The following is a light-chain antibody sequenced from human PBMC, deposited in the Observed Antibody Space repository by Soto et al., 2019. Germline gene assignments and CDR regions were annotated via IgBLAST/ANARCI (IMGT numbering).Light chain of an antibody. CDR2: WAS. V-gene: IGKV4-1*01. CDR1: QTVLSSCINRSY. CDR3: QQYYSTPLT. Sequence: DVVMTQSPDSLAVSLVERANINCKSSQTVLSSCINRSYLGWYQQKPVQPPKLLIYWASNRESGVPDRFRGSGSGTDLSLSISSLQAEDVAVYYCQQYYSTPLTFGGGTKVEIK. J-gene: IGKJ4*01.